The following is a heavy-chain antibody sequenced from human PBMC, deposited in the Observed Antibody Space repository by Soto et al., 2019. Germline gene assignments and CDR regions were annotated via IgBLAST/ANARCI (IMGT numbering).Heavy chain of an antibody. J-gene: IGHJ4*02. CDR1: EVTLNRLR. D-gene: IGHD6-19*01. V-gene: IGHV3-21*01. CDR2: ISSSSSYI. CDR3: AREQWLVLVDY. Sequence: GGTLRLSCAASEVTLNRLRMNGVSQAPRKGLEWVSSISSSSSYIYYADSVKGRFTISRDNAKNSLYLQMNSLRAEDTAVYYCAREQWLVLVDYWGQGT.